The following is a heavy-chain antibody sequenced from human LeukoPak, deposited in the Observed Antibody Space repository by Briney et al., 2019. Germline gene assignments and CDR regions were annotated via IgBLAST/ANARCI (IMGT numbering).Heavy chain of an antibody. CDR2: ISYDGSNK. V-gene: IGHV3-30*03. CDR3: ARDSSGWYSFDY. J-gene: IGHJ4*02. CDR1: GFTFSSYG. Sequence: GGSPRLSCAASGFTFSSYGMHWVRQAPGKGLEWVAVISYDGSNKYYADSVKGRFTISRDNSKNTLYLQMNSLRAEDTAVYYCARDSSGWYSFDYWGQGTLVTVSS. D-gene: IGHD6-19*01.